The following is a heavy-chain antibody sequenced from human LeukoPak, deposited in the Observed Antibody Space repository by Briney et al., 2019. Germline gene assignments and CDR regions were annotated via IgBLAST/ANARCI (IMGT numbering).Heavy chain of an antibody. CDR2: ISSSSSTI. CDR1: GGSISSYY. CDR3: ARDPAGFDY. Sequence: ETLSLTCTVSGGSISSYYWNWVRQAPGKGLEWVSYISSSSSTIYYADSVKGRFTISRDNAKNSLYLQMNSLRAEDTAVYYCARDPAGFDYWGQGTLVTVSS. J-gene: IGHJ4*02. V-gene: IGHV3-48*01.